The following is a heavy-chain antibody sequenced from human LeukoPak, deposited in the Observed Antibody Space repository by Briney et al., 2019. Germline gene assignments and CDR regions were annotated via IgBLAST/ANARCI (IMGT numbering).Heavy chain of an antibody. CDR2: ISGSGGST. CDR1: GFTFSSYA. Sequence: GGSLRLSCAASGFTFSSYAMSWVRQAPGKGLEWVSAISGSGGSTYYADSVKGRFTISRDNSENTVYVQMNSLRPDDTAVYFCARASRLLEWLSPFDFWGQGTLVTVSS. J-gene: IGHJ4*02. CDR3: ARASRLLEWLSPFDF. V-gene: IGHV3-23*01. D-gene: IGHD3-3*01.